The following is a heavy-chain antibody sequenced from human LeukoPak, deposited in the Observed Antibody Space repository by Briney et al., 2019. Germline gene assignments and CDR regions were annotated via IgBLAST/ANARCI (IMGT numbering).Heavy chain of an antibody. CDR3: ASPLWELPPGGFDP. Sequence: ASVKVSCKASGYTFTGYYIHWVRQAPGQGLEWMGWINPNSGGTNYAQKFQGRVTMTWDTSISTAYMELGRLRFDDTAVYYCASPLWELPPGGFDPWGQGTLVTVSS. J-gene: IGHJ5*02. CDR2: INPNSGGT. D-gene: IGHD1-7*01. V-gene: IGHV1-2*02. CDR1: GYTFTGYY.